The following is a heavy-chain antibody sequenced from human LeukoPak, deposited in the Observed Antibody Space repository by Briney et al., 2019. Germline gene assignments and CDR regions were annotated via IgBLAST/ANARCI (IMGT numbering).Heavy chain of an antibody. D-gene: IGHD2-2*01. Sequence: PGGSLRLSCAASGFTLSSYGMHWVRQAPGKGLEWVAFIRYDGSNKYYADSVKGRFTISRDNAKNSLYLQMNSLRAEDTAVYYCARYIVVVPAAISYFDYWGQGTLVTVSS. CDR3: ARYIVVVPAAISYFDY. V-gene: IGHV3-30*02. CDR1: GFTLSSYG. CDR2: IRYDGSNK. J-gene: IGHJ4*02.